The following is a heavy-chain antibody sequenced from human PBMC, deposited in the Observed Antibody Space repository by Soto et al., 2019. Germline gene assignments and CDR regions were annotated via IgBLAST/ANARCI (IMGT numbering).Heavy chain of an antibody. CDR2: IIPIFGTA. D-gene: IGHD6-6*01. CDR3: ARGQIAARRYYYGMDV. CDR1: GGTFSSYA. Sequence: GASVKVSCKASGGTFSSYAISWVRQAPGQGLEWMGGIIPIFGTANYAQKFQGRVTITADESTSTAYMELSSLRSEDTAVYYCARGQIAARRYYYGMDVWGQGTTVTVSS. J-gene: IGHJ6*02. V-gene: IGHV1-69*13.